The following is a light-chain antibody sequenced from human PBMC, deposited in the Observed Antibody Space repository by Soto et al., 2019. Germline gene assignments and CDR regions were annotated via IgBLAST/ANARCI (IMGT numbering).Light chain of an antibody. CDR2: PAS. CDR3: QHYGSTLIP. J-gene: IGKJ5*01. Sequence: EIVLTQSPGTLSLSPGERATLSCRASQSVTSSYLAWYQKKPGQSPRLLIYPASSRATGIADRFSGSGSGTDFTLTISRLEAEDFAVYYCQHYGSTLIPFGQGTRLEIK. CDR1: QSVTSSY. V-gene: IGKV3-20*01.